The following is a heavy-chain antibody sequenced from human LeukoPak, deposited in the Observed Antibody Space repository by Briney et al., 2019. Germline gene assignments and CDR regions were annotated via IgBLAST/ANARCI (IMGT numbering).Heavy chain of an antibody. Sequence: GASVKVSCKASGYTFTSYGISWVRQAPGQGLEWMGWISAYNGNTNYAQKLQGRVTMTTDTSTSTAYMELRSLRSDDTAVYYCAREADSGYHHGWFDPWGQGTLVTVSS. V-gene: IGHV1-18*01. CDR3: AREADSGYHHGWFDP. CDR1: GYTFTSYG. J-gene: IGHJ5*02. D-gene: IGHD5-12*01. CDR2: ISAYNGNT.